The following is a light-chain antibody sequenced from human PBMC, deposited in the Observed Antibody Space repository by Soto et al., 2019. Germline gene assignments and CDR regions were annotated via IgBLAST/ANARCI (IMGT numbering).Light chain of an antibody. J-gene: IGKJ2*01. CDR2: GAS. CDR1: QSVSTSS. Sequence: EIVLTQSPGTLSLSPGERATLSCRASQSVSTSSLAWYQQKPGQAPRLLIYGASSRATGIPDRVSGSGSGADFTPSSSRLEPEDVAMYCCQQYGRSPYTFGQGTKLAI. V-gene: IGKV3-20*01. CDR3: QQYGRSPYT.